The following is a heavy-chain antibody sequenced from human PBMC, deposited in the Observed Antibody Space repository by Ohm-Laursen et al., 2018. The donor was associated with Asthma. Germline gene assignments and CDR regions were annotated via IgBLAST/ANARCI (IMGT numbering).Heavy chain of an antibody. CDR1: GFTFSDYY. CDR3: ARDPPVTTVTTGEYFDH. J-gene: IGHJ4*02. V-gene: IGHV3-11*01. CDR2: ISTSGSTM. Sequence: SLRLSCTAFGFTFSDYYMSWVRQAPGKGLEWIAYISTSGSTMYYADSVKGRFTISRDNAKSSLYLQMNSLTAEDTAVYYCARDPPVTTVTTGEYFDHWGQGTLVTVSS. D-gene: IGHD4-17*01.